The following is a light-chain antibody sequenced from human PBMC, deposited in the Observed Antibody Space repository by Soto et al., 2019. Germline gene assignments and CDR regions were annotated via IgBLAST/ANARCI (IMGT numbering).Light chain of an antibody. CDR1: QSISSY. J-gene: IGKJ1*01. Sequence: DIQMTQSPSSLSASVGDRVTITCRASQSISSYLNWYQQKPEKAPKLLIYAAYSLQSGVPSRFSGSGSGTDFTLTISSLQPEDFATYYCQQRYSTPRTFGHGTKVEIK. V-gene: IGKV1-39*01. CDR2: AAY. CDR3: QQRYSTPRT.